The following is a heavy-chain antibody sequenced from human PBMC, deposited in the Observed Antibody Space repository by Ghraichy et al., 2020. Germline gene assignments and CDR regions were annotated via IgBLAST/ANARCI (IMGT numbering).Heavy chain of an antibody. V-gene: IGHV4-38-2*02. CDR1: GYSISSHYY. CDR2: VYHSGNT. D-gene: IGHD4-17*01. CDR3: ARALYGDLNWFDP. J-gene: IGHJ5*02. Sequence: SETLSLTCTVSGYSISSHYYWGWIRQPPGKGLEWIGTVYHSGNTYYNPSLKSRVTISVDTSKNQFSLKLTSVTAADTAVYYCARALYGDLNWFDPWGQGTLVTVSS.